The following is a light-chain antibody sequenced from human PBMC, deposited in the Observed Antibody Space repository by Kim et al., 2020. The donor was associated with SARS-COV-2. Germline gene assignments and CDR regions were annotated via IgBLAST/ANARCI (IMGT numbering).Light chain of an antibody. CDR3: YATDSSGNHSFRGV. CDR2: EDS. CDR1: ALPKKY. Sequence: QTARITYSGDALPKKYAYWYQQKSGQAPVLVIYEDSKRPSGIPERFSGSSSGTMATLTISGAQVEDEADYYWYATDSSGNHSFRGVFGGGTQLTVL. V-gene: IGLV3-10*01. J-gene: IGLJ2*01.